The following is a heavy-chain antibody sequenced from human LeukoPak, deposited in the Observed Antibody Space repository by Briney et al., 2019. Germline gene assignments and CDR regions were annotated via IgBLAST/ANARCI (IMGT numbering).Heavy chain of an antibody. CDR1: GGSISSYH. J-gene: IGHJ4*02. V-gene: IGHV4-4*07. D-gene: IGHD3-22*01. CDR2: IYTSGST. CDR3: ARHHKGGDSSGHYYVNYFDS. Sequence: PSETLSLTCTVSGGSISSYHWSWIRQPAGKGLEWIGHIYTSGSTNYNPSLSGRVSMSVDMSRNQYSLKLSSVTAADTAVYYCARHHKGGDSSGHYYVNYFDSWGQGTLVTVSS.